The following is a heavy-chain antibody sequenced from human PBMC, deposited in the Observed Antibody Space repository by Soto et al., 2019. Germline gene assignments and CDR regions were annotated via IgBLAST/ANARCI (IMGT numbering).Heavy chain of an antibody. CDR2: ISYDGSNK. Sequence: QVQLVESGGGVVQPGRSLRLSCAASGFTFSSYGMHWVRQAPGKGLEWVAVISYDGSNKYYADSVKGRFTISRDNSKNTLYLQMNSLRAEDTAVYYCAKEGGYDSSGYYPGWGQGTLVTVSS. D-gene: IGHD3-22*01. V-gene: IGHV3-30*18. CDR3: AKEGGYDSSGYYPG. J-gene: IGHJ4*02. CDR1: GFTFSSYG.